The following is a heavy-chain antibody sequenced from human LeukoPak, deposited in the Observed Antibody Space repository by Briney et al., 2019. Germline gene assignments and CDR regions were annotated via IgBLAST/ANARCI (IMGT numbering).Heavy chain of an antibody. CDR1: GGSFSGYY. CDR2: INHSGST. J-gene: IGHJ6*03. Sequence: SETLSLTCAVYGGSFSGYYWSWIRQPSGKGLEWIGEINHSGSTNYNPSLKSRVTISVDTSKNQFSLKLSSVTAADTAVYYCARVAAARRGYYYYYYMDVWGKGTTVTVSS. CDR3: ARVAAARRGYYYYYYMDV. D-gene: IGHD6-6*01. V-gene: IGHV4-34*01.